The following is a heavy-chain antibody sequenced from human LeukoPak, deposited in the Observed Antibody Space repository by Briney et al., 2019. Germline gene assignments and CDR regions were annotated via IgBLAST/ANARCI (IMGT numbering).Heavy chain of an antibody. CDR2: INSDGSST. D-gene: IGHD3-16*01. CDR1: GFTFSSYW. CDR3: ARCLIMGGAPEY. V-gene: IGHV3-74*01. J-gene: IGHJ4*02. Sequence: GGSLRLSCAASGFTFSSYWMHWVRQAPGKGLVWVSRINSDGSSTSYADSVKGRFTISRDNAKNTLYLQMNSLRAEDTAAYYCARCLIMGGAPEYWGQGTLVTVSS.